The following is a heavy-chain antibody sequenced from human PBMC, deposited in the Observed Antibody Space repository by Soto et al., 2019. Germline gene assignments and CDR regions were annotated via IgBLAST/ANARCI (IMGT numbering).Heavy chain of an antibody. V-gene: IGHV1-3*01. CDR1: GYTFTSYA. Sequence: ASVKVSCKASGYTFTSYAMHWVRQAPGQRLEWMGWINAGNGNTKYSQKFQGRVTITRDTSASTAYMELSSLRSEDTAVYYCARDPVEYSSSSAFWFDPWGQGTLVTVSS. D-gene: IGHD6-6*01. CDR3: ARDPVEYSSSSAFWFDP. J-gene: IGHJ5*02. CDR2: INAGNGNT.